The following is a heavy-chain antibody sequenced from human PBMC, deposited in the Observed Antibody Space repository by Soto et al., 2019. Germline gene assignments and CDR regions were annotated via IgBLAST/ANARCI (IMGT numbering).Heavy chain of an antibody. CDR1: GFTFSSYS. CDR2: ISSSSSYI. Sequence: AGGSLRLSCAASGFTFSSYSMNWVRQAPGKGLEWVSSISSSSSYIYYADSVKGRFTISRDNAKNSLYLQMNSLRAEDTAVYYCARGPSGSNSGGYNWFDPWGQGTLVTVSS. D-gene: IGHD1-26*01. CDR3: ARGPSGSNSGGYNWFDP. J-gene: IGHJ5*02. V-gene: IGHV3-21*01.